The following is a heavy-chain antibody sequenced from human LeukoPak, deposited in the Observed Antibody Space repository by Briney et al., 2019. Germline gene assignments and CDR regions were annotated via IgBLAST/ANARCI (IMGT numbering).Heavy chain of an antibody. CDR3: ARYSSGWSEGYYFDY. J-gene: IGHJ4*02. V-gene: IGHV3-53*01. D-gene: IGHD6-19*01. CDR1: GFTVSSNY. CDR2: IYSGGSR. Sequence: PGGSLRLSCAAAGFTVSSNYMSWVRQAPRKGLEWVSVIYSGGSRYYADSVKGRFTISRDNSKNTLYLQMNSLRAEDTAVYYCARYSSGWSEGYYFDYWGQGTLVTVSS.